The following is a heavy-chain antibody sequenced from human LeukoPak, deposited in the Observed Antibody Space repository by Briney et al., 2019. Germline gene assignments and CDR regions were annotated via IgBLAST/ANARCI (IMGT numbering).Heavy chain of an antibody. D-gene: IGHD3-9*01. V-gene: IGHV5-51*01. CDR2: ILPGDSDT. CDR1: GYTFTNYW. J-gene: IGHJ5*02. CDR3: ARQYYETLTGPNWFDA. Sequence: GESLKISCKGSGYTFTNYWIGWVRQMPGKGLELMGIILPGDSDTRYSPSFKGQVTMSVDKSISTAYLQWSSLKASDTAMYYCARQYYETLTGPNWFDAWGQGTLVTVSS.